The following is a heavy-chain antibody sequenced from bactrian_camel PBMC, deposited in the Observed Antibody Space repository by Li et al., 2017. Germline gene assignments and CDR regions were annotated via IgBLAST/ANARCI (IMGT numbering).Heavy chain of an antibody. Sequence: VQLVESGGGLVQPGGSLRLSCAASGFTFSSYYMSWVRQAPGKGLEWVSSIYTGDGSTNSADPVTGRFTGSRDNAKNTVYLQMNSLKSEDTALYYCATRYGGRGTPDLGYWGQGTQVTVS. CDR3: ATRYGGRGTPDLGY. D-gene: IGHD6*01. CDR2: IYTGDGST. CDR1: GFTFSSYY. V-gene: IGHV3-2*01. J-gene: IGHJ6*01.